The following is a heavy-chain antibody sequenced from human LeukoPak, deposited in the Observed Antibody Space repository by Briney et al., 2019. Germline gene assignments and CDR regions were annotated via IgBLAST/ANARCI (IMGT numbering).Heavy chain of an antibody. CDR1: GFTFSSYW. Sequence: PGGSLRLSCAASGFTFSSYWMSWVRQAPGKGLEWVASIKEDGSEKYYVDSVKGRFTISRDNAKNSLYLQMNSLRVEDMAVYYCARDVLHKTSDYWGQGTPVTVSS. J-gene: IGHJ4*02. V-gene: IGHV3-7*01. CDR2: IKEDGSEK. CDR3: ARDVLHKTSDY.